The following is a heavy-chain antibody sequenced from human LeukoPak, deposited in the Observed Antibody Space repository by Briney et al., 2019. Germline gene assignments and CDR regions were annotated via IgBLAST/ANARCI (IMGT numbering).Heavy chain of an antibody. CDR2: ISSSGSTI. CDR3: ATEEVGRSNAFDI. CDR1: GFTFSSYE. Sequence: GGSLRLSCAASGFTFSSYEMNWVRQAPGKGLEWVSYISSSGSTIYYADSVKGRFTISRGNAKTSLYLQMNSLRAEDTAVYYCATEEVGRSNAFDIWGQGTMVTVSS. V-gene: IGHV3-48*03. J-gene: IGHJ3*02.